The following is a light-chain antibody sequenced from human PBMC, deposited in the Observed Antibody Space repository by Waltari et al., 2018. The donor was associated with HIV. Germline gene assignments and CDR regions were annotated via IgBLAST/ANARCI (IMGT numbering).Light chain of an antibody. CDR2: NNN. J-gene: IGLJ2*01. Sequence: SVLAQPPSVSGTPGQGVTISCSGSNSNIGSNHVYWNPQLPRSAPPLLIYNNNHRPSGVPDRVSGSKSGTAASLAISGVRSEDEADYYCAAWDDSLSAGVVGGGTKLTVL. CDR3: AAWDDSLSAGV. V-gene: IGLV1-47*01. CDR1: NSNIGSNH.